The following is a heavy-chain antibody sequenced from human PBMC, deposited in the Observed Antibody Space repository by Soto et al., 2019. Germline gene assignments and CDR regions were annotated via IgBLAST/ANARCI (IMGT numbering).Heavy chain of an antibody. J-gene: IGHJ4*02. CDR2: SSAYNGDT. Sequence: QVQLVQSGGEVKKPGASVKVSCKASGYTFADSGISWVRQAPGQGLEWLGWSSAYNGDTEYAQKFQGRVTTTTDTSASTAYMELRSLTSDAAGVYYCARVRAAAFDPFDFWGEGSMVTVSS. CDR1: GYTFADSG. V-gene: IGHV1-18*01. D-gene: IGHD2-2*01. CDR3: ARVRAAAFDPFDF.